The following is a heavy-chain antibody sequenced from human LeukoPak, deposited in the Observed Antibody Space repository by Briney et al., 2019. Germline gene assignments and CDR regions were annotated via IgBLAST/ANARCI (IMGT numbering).Heavy chain of an antibody. CDR1: GFRFSNNY. V-gene: IGHV3-66*01. J-gene: IGHJ4*02. CDR3: ERTMTGGLII. Sequence: PGGSLSLSCAVSGFRFSNNYLSWVRQAPGKGLEWVSVIYSGGSTYYADSVKGRFIISRDNSKNTVNLQMNSLRDEDTAVYYCERTMTGGLIIWGQGTQVTVSS. D-gene: IGHD3-10*01. CDR2: IYSGGST.